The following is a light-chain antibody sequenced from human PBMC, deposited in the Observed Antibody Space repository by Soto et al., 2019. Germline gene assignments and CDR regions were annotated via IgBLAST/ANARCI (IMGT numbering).Light chain of an antibody. J-gene: IGLJ2*01. CDR3: CSYAGTNTFV. Sequence: QSALTQPASVSGSPGQSITISCTGTSSDVGSYNLVSWYQQHPGKAPKLMIYEANKRPSGVSNRFSGSKSGNTASLTISGLQAEDEADYYCCSYAGTNTFVFGGGTKLTVL. CDR2: EAN. CDR1: SSDVGSYNL. V-gene: IGLV2-23*02.